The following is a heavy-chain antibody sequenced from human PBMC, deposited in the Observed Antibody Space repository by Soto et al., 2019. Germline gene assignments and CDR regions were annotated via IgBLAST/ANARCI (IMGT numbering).Heavy chain of an antibody. J-gene: IGHJ4*02. CDR1: GFTFSSYG. D-gene: IGHD6-25*01. CDR2: ISYDGSNK. V-gene: IGHV3-30*03. CDR3: ATLSGSMVTHTLDY. Sequence: PGGSLRLSCAASGFTFSSYGMHWVRQAPGKGLEWVAVISYDGSNKYYADSVKGRFTISRDNSKNTLYLQMNSLRAEDTAVYYCATLSGSMVTHTLDYWGQGTLVTVSS.